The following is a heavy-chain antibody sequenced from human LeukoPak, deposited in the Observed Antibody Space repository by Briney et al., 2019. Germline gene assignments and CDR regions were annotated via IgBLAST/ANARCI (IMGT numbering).Heavy chain of an antibody. CDR3: ARDLLTGYSIDY. D-gene: IGHD3-9*01. J-gene: IGHJ4*02. Sequence: PGGSLRLSCAASGFTFSSYEMYWVRQAPGKGLEWVSYIRSSGSIIYYADSVKGRFTISRDNAKNSLYLQMNSLRAEDTAVYYCARDLLTGYSIDYWGQGTLVTVSS. V-gene: IGHV3-48*03. CDR2: IRSSGSII. CDR1: GFTFSSYE.